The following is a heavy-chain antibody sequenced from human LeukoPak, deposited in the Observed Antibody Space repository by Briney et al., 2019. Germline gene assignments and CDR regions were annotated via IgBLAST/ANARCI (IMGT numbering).Heavy chain of an antibody. CDR3: ARGQGEWLPTSYFYMDV. J-gene: IGHJ6*03. V-gene: IGHV3-11*04. D-gene: IGHD3-3*01. CDR2: ISGSGTTI. Sequence: GGSLRLSCAASGFTFSDYYMSWTRQAPGKGLEWVSYISGSGTTIYYADSVKGRFSISRDNAKNSLSLQMNSLRAEDTAIYYCARGQGEWLPTSYFYMDVWGKGTTVTVSS. CDR1: GFTFSDYY.